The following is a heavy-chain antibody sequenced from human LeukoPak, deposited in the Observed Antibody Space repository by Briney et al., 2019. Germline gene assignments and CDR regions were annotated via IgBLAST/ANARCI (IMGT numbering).Heavy chain of an antibody. CDR3: ARMLPGYSYGWGYFDY. V-gene: IGHV4-34*01. CDR1: GGSFSGYY. D-gene: IGHD5-18*01. CDR2: VNHSGST. Sequence: SETLSLTCAVYGGSFSGYYWSWIRQPPGKGLEWIGEVNHSGSTNYNPSLKSRVTISVDTSKNQFSLKLSSVTAADTAVYYCARMLPGYSYGWGYFDYWGQGTLVTVSS. J-gene: IGHJ4*02.